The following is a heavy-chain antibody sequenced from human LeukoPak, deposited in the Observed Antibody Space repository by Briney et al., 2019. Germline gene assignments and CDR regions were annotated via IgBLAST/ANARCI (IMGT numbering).Heavy chain of an antibody. CDR3: AAELASAVTDP. V-gene: IGHV3-30-3*01. Sequence: GRSLRLSCAASGFTFSSYAMHWVRQAPGKGLEWVAVISYDGSNKYYADSVKGRFTISRDNSKNTLYLQMNSLRAEDTAVYYCAAELASAVTDPWGQGTLVTVSS. CDR2: ISYDGSNK. J-gene: IGHJ5*02. D-gene: IGHD4-23*01. CDR1: GFTFSSYA.